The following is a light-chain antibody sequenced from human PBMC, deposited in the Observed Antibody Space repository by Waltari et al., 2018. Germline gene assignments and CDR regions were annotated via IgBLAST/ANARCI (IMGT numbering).Light chain of an antibody. J-gene: IGKJ1*01. CDR3: QQYGNSPRT. CDR1: QSVSSNK. V-gene: IGKV3-20*01. CDR2: GAS. Sequence: EIVLTQSPGTLSLSPGERATLSCRASQSVSSNKLAWYQQKPGQAPRLLIYGASSRATGIPDRFSGSGSGTDFTLTISRLEPEDFAVYYCQQYGNSPRTSGQGTKVEIK.